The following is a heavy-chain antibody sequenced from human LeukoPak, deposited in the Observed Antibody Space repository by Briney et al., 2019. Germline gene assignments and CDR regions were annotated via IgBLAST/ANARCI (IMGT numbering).Heavy chain of an antibody. CDR3: AKRGFVVTALYYFDY. CDR1: GFTFSSYG. CDR2: IGRGGGV. D-gene: IGHD4-11*01. Sequence: GGSLRLSCAAAGFTFSSYGMSWVRQAPGKGLEWVSTIGRGGGVYYADSVKGRFTISRDNSKNTLYLQMNSLRAEDTAIYYCAKRGFVVTALYYFDYWGQGTLVTVSS. V-gene: IGHV3-23*01. J-gene: IGHJ4*02.